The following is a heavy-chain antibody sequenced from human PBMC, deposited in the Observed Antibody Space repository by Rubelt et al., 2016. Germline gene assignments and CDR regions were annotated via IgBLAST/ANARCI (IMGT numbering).Heavy chain of an antibody. D-gene: IGHD6-19*01. CDR2: VQYSVTT. CDR1: GGSISTYY. CDR3: AGSGYSSGWYDY. J-gene: IGHJ4*02. Sequence: QVQLQESGPGLVKPSETLSLTCVVSGGSISTYYWSWIRQSPGKGLEWIGSVQYSVTTKYNPSLKGRVTISVDTSQKQFSLMLTSVTAADTAVYFCAGSGYSSGWYDYWGQGTLVTVSS. V-gene: IGHV4-59*01.